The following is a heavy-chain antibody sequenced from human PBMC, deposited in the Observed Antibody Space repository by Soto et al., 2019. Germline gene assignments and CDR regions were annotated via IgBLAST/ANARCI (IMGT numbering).Heavy chain of an antibody. CDR2: ISSNGGST. J-gene: IGHJ4*02. Sequence: EVQLVESGGGLVQPGGSLRLSRAASGFTFSRYAMHWVRQAPGKGLEYVSAISSNGGSTDYANSVKGRFTISRDNSKNTLYLQMGSLRAEDMAVYYCARGSNGYHFDYWGPGTLVTVSS. CDR1: GFTFSRYA. CDR3: ARGSNGYHFDY. V-gene: IGHV3-64*01. D-gene: IGHD5-12*01.